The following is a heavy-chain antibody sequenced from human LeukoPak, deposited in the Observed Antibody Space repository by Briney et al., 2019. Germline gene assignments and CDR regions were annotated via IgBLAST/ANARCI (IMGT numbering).Heavy chain of an antibody. CDR3: ASSGLWFGELTDPNWFDP. D-gene: IGHD3-10*01. Sequence: PGGSLRLSCAASGFTLSSYAMSWVRQAPGKGLEWVSAISGSGGSTYYADSVKGRFTISRDNSKNTLYLQMNSLRAQDTAVYYCASSGLWFGELTDPNWFDPWGQGTLVTVSS. CDR2: ISGSGGST. J-gene: IGHJ5*02. V-gene: IGHV3-23*01. CDR1: GFTLSSYA.